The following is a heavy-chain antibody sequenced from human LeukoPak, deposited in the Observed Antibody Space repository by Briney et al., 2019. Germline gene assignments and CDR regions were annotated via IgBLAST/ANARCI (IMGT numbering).Heavy chain of an antibody. J-gene: IGHJ3*02. V-gene: IGHV1-46*01. D-gene: IGHD4-23*01. Sequence: ASVKVSCKASGYTFTSYYMHWVRQTPGQGLEWMGIINPSGGSTSYAQKFQGRVTMTRDTSTSTVYMELSSLRSEDTAVYYCARNGGAGYGNDAFDIWGQGTMVTVSS. CDR1: GYTFTSYY. CDR3: ARNGGAGYGNDAFDI. CDR2: INPSGGST.